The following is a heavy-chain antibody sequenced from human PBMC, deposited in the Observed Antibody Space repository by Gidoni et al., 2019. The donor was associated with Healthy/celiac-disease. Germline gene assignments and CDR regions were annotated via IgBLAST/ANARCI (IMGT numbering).Heavy chain of an antibody. D-gene: IGHD3-22*01. V-gene: IGHV1-3*01. CDR2: INAGNGNT. CDR3: ASDSTPITNYYYDSSGPNWFDP. Sequence: QVQLVQSGAEVKKPGASVKVSCKASGYTFTSYAMHWVRQAPGQRLEWMGWINAGNGNTKYSQKFQGRVTITRDTSASTAYMELSSLRSEDTAVYYCASDSTPITNYYYDSSGPNWFDPWGQGTLVTVSS. CDR1: GYTFTSYA. J-gene: IGHJ5*02.